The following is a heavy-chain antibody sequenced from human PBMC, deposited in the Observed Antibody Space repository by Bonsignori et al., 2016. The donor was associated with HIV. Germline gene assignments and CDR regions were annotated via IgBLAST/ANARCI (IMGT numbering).Heavy chain of an antibody. CDR2: IKPNTGGT. D-gene: IGHD3-3*01. V-gene: IGHV1-2*02. CDR1: GYTFTGYL. CDR3: ARDGERFSIFGGTSEYYMDL. J-gene: IGHJ6*03. Sequence: QVQLVQSGAEVKKPGASVKVSCEASGYTFTGYLMHWVRQAPGQGLEWMGWIKPNTGGTHYAQKFQDRVTLTRDTTTNTAYMELSNLRSDDTAVYYCARDGERFSIFGGTSEYYMDLWAKGQRSPSP.